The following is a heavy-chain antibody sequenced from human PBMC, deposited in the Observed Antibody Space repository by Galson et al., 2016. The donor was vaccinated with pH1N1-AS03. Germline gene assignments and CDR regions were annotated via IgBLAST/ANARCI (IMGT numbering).Heavy chain of an antibody. J-gene: IGHJ1*01. Sequence: SVKVSCKASGDSFSSYAFTWVRLAPGQGLEWMGGIIPTFGKPQYAQKFQGRVTITADESTTTVYMDLSSLISDDKAMYYCARDGPGIVRANAHWGQGTLVTVSS. V-gene: IGHV1-69*13. CDR1: GDSFSSYA. CDR2: IIPTFGKP. CDR3: ARDGPGIVRANAH. D-gene: IGHD1-14*01.